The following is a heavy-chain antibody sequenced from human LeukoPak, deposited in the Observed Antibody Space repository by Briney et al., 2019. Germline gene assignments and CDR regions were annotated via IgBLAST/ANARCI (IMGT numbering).Heavy chain of an antibody. CDR2: IYPGDSDT. V-gene: IGHV5-51*01. CDR1: GYSFTSYW. CDR3: ARQNDFRLDY. J-gene: IGHJ4*01. Sequence: GESPKISCKGSGYSFTSYWICWVRQMPGKGLEWMGIIYPGDSDTRYSPSFQGQVTISADKSISTAYLQWSSQKPADCACDNCARQNDFRLDYWGKGTPVTLS. D-gene: IGHD3-3*01.